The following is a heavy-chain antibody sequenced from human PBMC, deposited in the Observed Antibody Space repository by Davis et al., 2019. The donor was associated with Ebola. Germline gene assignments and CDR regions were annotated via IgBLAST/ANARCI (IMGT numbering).Heavy chain of an antibody. D-gene: IGHD5-12*01. CDR1: GYIFTSYA. J-gene: IGHJ6*02. Sequence: ASVKVSCKASGYIFTSYAMHWVRQAPGQRLEWVGWINAGNGDTKYSQKFQGRVTITRDTSASTAYMELSSLRSEDSAVYYCARDGGGYSGDGTLYGMDVWGQGTTVTVSS. V-gene: IGHV1-3*01. CDR3: ARDGGGYSGDGTLYGMDV. CDR2: INAGNGDT.